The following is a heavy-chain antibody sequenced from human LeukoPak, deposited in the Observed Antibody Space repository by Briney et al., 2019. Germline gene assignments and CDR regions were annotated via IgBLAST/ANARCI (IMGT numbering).Heavy chain of an antibody. CDR3: AKEQKRWLQLRGGFGY. CDR2: ISYDGSNK. D-gene: IGHD5-24*01. V-gene: IGHV3-30*18. J-gene: IGHJ4*02. Sequence: GGSLRLSCAASGFTFSSYGMHWVRQAPGKGLEWVAVISYDGSNKYYADSVKGRFTISRDNAKNSLYLQMISLRAEDTALYYCAKEQKRWLQLRGGFGYWGQGTLVTVSS. CDR1: GFTFSSYG.